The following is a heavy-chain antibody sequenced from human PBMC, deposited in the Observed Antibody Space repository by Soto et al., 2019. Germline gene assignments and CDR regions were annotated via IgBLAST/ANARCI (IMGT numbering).Heavy chain of an antibody. CDR2: ITSDTNTI. CDR3: ARSVEGHFDY. CDR1: GFPFSIYS. Sequence: EVQLVESGGGLVQPGGSLRLTCVASGFPFSIYSMNWVRQAPGKGLEWSSYITSDTNTIKYAGSVKGRFTISRDNAKNFVYLQMNSLRDEDTAVYFCARSVEGHFDYWGQGTVVTVSS. J-gene: IGHJ4*02. V-gene: IGHV3-48*02. D-gene: IGHD6-19*01.